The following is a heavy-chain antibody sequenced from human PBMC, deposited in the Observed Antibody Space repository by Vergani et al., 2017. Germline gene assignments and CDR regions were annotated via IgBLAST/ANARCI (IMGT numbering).Heavy chain of an antibody. Sequence: QVQLVQSGAAVKKHGASVKVSCKASGYTFTGYYMHWVRQAPGQGLEWMGWINPTSGGTNYAQKFQGRVAMTRDTSISTAYRELGRLRSDDTAVYYCARDGYCSRTSCPSSVYYYYGMDVWGQGTTVTVSS. D-gene: IGHD2-2*03. V-gene: IGHV1-2*02. CDR3: ARDGYCSRTSCPSSVYYYYGMDV. CDR2: INPTSGGT. J-gene: IGHJ6*02. CDR1: GYTFTGYY.